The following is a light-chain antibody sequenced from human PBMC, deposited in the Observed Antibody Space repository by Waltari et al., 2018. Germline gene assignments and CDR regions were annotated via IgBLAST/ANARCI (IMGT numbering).Light chain of an antibody. CDR3: MQATESPLT. Sequence: DVVMTQIPLSSPVTLGQPAPISCWSSQSLLHVDGNTYLNWFQQRPGQPPRLLIYKISNRFSGVPDRFSGGGAGTDFTLKISRVEAEDVGVYYCMQATESPLTFGGGTKVEIK. CDR2: KIS. V-gene: IGKV2-24*01. CDR1: QSLLHVDGNTY. J-gene: IGKJ4*01.